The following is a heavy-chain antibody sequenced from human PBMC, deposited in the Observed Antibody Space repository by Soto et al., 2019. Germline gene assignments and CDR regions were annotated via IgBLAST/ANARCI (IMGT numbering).Heavy chain of an antibody. CDR2: ISAYNGNT. CDR3: ARDVYYGSGSYGPVDY. Sequence: QVQLGQSAAEVKKPGASVKVSCKASGYTFTSYGISWVRQAPGQGLEWMGWISAYNGNTNYAQKLQDRVTMTTDTSTSTAYMELRSLRSDDTAVYYCARDVYYGSGSYGPVDYWGQGTLVTVSS. V-gene: IGHV1-18*01. CDR1: GYTFTSYG. J-gene: IGHJ4*02. D-gene: IGHD3-10*01.